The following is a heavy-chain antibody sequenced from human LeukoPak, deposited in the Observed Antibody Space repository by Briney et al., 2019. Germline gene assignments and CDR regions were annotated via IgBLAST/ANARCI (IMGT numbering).Heavy chain of an antibody. CDR1: GGSISSGGYY. J-gene: IGHJ5*01. D-gene: IGHD6-6*01. CDR2: IDYSGTA. CDR3: ARDSYSSSIRWFDS. Sequence: SQTLSLTCTVSGGSISSGGYYWRWIRQLPGKGLEWIGYIDYSGTAYYNPSLKSRVTISIDTSKNQFSVKLSSVTAADTAVYYCARDSYSSSIRWFDSWGQGTLVIVSS. V-gene: IGHV4-31*03.